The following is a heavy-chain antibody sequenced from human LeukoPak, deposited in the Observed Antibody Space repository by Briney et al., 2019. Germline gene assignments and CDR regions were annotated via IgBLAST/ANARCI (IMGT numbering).Heavy chain of an antibody. V-gene: IGHV1-2*02. CDR2: INPDSGGT. J-gene: IGHJ5*02. D-gene: IGHD2-15*01. CDR3: ARSDSYTWFDP. CDR1: GGTSNTFTDYA. Sequence: GASVEVPCKASGGTSNTFTDYAINWVRLAPGQGLEWMGWINPDSGGTSYAQKFQGRVTMTRDTSISTVYVELSRLRSDDTAVYYCARSDSYTWFDPWGQGTLVTVSS.